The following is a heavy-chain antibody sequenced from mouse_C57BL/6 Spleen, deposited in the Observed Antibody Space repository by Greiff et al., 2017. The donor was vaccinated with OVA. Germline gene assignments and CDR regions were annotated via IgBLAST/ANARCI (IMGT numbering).Heavy chain of an antibody. CDR2: ISYDGSN. CDR1: GYSITSGYY. J-gene: IGHJ3*01. D-gene: IGHD3-1*01. Sequence: EVQLQESGPGLVKPSQSLSLTCSVTGYSITSGYYWNWIRQFPGNKLEWMGYISYDGSNNYNPSLKNRISITRDTSKNQFFLKLNSVTTEDTATYYCARDLPDRAWFAYWGQGTLVTVSA. CDR3: ARDLPDRAWFAY. V-gene: IGHV3-6*01.